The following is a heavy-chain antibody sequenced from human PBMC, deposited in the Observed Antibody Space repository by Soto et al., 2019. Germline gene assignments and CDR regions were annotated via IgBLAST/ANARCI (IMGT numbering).Heavy chain of an antibody. CDR1: GYTFTSYG. Sequence: QVQLVQSGAEVKKPGASVKVSCKASGYTFTSYGISWVRQAPGQGLEWMGWISAYNGNTNYAQKLQGRVTMTTDTSTSKAYMELRSLRSDDTAVYYCARIRFGIAVASDIYFDYWGQGTLVTVSS. J-gene: IGHJ4*02. D-gene: IGHD6-19*01. CDR3: ARIRFGIAVASDIYFDY. CDR2: ISAYNGNT. V-gene: IGHV1-18*01.